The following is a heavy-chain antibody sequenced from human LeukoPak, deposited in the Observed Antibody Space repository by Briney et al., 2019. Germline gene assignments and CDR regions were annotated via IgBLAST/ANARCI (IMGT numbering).Heavy chain of an antibody. Sequence: SETLSLTCIVSGGSISSYYWGWIRQPPGKGLEWIGYIYYSGSTNYNPSLKSRVTMSVDTSKNQFSLKLSSVTAADTAVYYCARDVVSYSSSWYEYWGQGTLVTVSS. D-gene: IGHD6-13*01. CDR3: ARDVVSYSSSWYEY. J-gene: IGHJ4*02. V-gene: IGHV4-59*12. CDR1: GGSISSYY. CDR2: IYYSGST.